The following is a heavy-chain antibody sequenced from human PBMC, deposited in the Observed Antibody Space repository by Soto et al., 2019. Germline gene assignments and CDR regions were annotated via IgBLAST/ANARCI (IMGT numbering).Heavy chain of an antibody. V-gene: IGHV3-23*01. J-gene: IGHJ4*02. Sequence: GGSLRLSCAASGFTFSSYAMSWVRQAPGKGLEWVSAISGSGGSTYYADSVKGRFTISRDNSKNTLYPQMNSLRAEDTAVYYCAKASYYDFWSGYYVYFDYWGQVNLVTVSS. CDR3: AKASYYDFWSGYYVYFDY. D-gene: IGHD3-3*01. CDR2: ISGSGGST. CDR1: GFTFSSYA.